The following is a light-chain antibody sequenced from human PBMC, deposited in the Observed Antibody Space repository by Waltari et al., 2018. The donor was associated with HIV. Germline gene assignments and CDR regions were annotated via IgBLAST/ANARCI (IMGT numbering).Light chain of an antibody. CDR3: QQSFSSPLS. J-gene: IGKJ3*01. CDR2: AAS. V-gene: IGKV1-39*01. CDR1: QIISFS. Sequence: DIQMNQSPSSLSASVGDRVTIACRASQIISFSLNWYQQNPGNVPKLLISAASTLPSGVPSRFSGSGSGTDFPLTIDSLQPDDFATYYCQQSFSSPLSFGPGTKVDIK.